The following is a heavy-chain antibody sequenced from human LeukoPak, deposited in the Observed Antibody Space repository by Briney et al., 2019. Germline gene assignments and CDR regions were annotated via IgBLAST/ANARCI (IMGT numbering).Heavy chain of an antibody. CDR1: GGTFSSYA. D-gene: IGHD3-10*01. V-gene: IGHV1-69*04. Sequence: SVKVSCKASGGTFSSYAISWVRQAPGQGLEWMGRIIPILGIANYAQKFQGRVTITTDKSTSTAYMELSSLRSEDTAVYYCAREALLGAPYYFDYWGQGTLVTVSS. CDR2: IIPILGIA. J-gene: IGHJ4*02. CDR3: AREALLGAPYYFDY.